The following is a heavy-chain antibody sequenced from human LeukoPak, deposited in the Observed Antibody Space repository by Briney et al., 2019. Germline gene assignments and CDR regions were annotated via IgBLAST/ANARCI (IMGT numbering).Heavy chain of an antibody. V-gene: IGHV1-2*02. CDR2: INPNSGGT. Sequence: ASVKVSCKASGYTFTGYYMHWVRQAPGQGLEWMGWINPNSGGTNYAQKFQGRVTMTRDTSISTAYMELSRLRSDDTAVYYCAILTTRDGYNFDYWGQGTLVTVSS. J-gene: IGHJ4*02. D-gene: IGHD5-24*01. CDR3: AILTTRDGYNFDY. CDR1: GYTFTGYY.